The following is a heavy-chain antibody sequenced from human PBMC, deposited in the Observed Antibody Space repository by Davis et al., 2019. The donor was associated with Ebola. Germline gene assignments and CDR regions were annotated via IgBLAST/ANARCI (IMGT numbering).Heavy chain of an antibody. Sequence: GESLKISCVVSGFTFSKYWMHWVRQAPGKGLEWVAVVSHSEREKFYADSVKGRFTISRDNSKNTLYLQMNNLTADDTAVYYCARAVFHEVLDYWGQGTPVTISS. CDR1: GFTFSKYW. D-gene: IGHD3-3*01. J-gene: IGHJ4*02. CDR3: ARAVFHEVLDY. V-gene: IGHV3-30*03. CDR2: VSHSEREK.